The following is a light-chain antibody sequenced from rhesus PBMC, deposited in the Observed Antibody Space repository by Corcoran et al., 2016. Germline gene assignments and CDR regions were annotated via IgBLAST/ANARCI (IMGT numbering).Light chain of an antibody. V-gene: IGKV4-1*01. Sequence: DIVMTQSPDSLAVSLGERVTINCKSSQSLLYSSNNKNYLAWYQQKPGQAPKLLIYWASTRESGVPNRFSGSGSGTDFTLTISGLQAEDVAVYYGQQYYSIPLTFGQGTKVEIK. CDR2: WAS. CDR1: QSLLYSSNNKNY. CDR3: QQYYSIPLT. J-gene: IGKJ1*01.